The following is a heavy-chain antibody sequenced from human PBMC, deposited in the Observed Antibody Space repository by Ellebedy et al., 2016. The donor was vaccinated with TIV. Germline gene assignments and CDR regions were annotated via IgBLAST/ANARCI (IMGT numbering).Heavy chain of an antibody. V-gene: IGHV3-30-3*01. CDR3: ARGGVGYSYATADY. CDR1: GFTFSSYV. D-gene: IGHD5-18*01. CDR2: ISYDGSNK. Sequence: GESLKISCAASGFTFSSYVIHWVRQAPGKGLEWVAVISYDGSNKYYADSVKGRFTISRDNSKNTFYLQMNSLSAEDTAVYYCARGGVGYSYATADYWGQGTLVTVSS. J-gene: IGHJ4*02.